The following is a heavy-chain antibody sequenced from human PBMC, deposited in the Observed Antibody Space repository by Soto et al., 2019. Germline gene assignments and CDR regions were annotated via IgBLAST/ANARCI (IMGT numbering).Heavy chain of an antibody. Sequence: QVQLVQSGAEVKKPGASVKVSCKASGYTFSTYGINWVRQAPGQGLEWMGWISTYNGYTQYAQNLQDRVTMTTDTSTNTAYMELRSLRSDDTAVYYCARVRGSPDYWGQGTLVTVSS. CDR1: GYTFSTYG. CDR3: ARVRGSPDY. D-gene: IGHD3-16*01. J-gene: IGHJ4*02. V-gene: IGHV1-18*01. CDR2: ISTYNGYT.